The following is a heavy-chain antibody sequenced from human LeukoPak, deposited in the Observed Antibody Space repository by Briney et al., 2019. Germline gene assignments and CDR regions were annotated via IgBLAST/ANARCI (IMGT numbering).Heavy chain of an antibody. Sequence: SETLSLTCTVSGGSISSYNWSWIRQPPGKGLEWIGYIYYSGSTNYNPSLKSRVTISLDTSKNQFSLKLSSVTAADTAVYYCARDDYYEGGFDYWGQGTLVTVSS. CDR2: IYYSGST. V-gene: IGHV4-59*01. D-gene: IGHD3-22*01. CDR3: ARDDYYEGGFDY. J-gene: IGHJ4*02. CDR1: GGSISSYN.